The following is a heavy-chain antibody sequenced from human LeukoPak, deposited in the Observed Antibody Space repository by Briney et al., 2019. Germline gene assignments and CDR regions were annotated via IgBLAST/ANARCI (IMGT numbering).Heavy chain of an antibody. CDR3: ARVAAEVVGVPGPIGFGWLRRDYYYMDV. Sequence: ASVKVSCKASGYTFTSYYMHWVRQAPGEGLEWMGIINPSGGSTSYAQKFQGRVTMTRDMSTSTVYMELSSLRSEDTAVYYCARVAAEVVGVPGPIGFGWLRRDYYYMDVWGKGTTVTVSS. CDR2: INPSGGST. D-gene: IGHD2-2*02. CDR1: GYTFTSYY. J-gene: IGHJ6*03. V-gene: IGHV1-46*01.